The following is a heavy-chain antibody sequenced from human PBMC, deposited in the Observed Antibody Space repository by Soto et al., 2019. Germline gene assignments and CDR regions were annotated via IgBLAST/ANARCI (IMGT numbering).Heavy chain of an antibody. V-gene: IGHV1-46*01. CDR2: INPSGGST. J-gene: IGHJ4*02. CDR1: GYTFTSYY. D-gene: IGHD6-6*01. CDR3: ARRRGGAARYFDY. Sequence: QVQLVQSGAEVKKPGASVKVSCKASGYTFTSYYMHWVRQAPGQGLEWMGIINPSGGSTSYAQKFQGRGTMTRDTSTSTVDMELSSLRSEDTAVYYCARRRGGAARYFDYWGQGTLVTVSS.